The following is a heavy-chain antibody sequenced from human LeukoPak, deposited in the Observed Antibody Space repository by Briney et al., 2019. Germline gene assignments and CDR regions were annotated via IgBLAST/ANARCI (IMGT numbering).Heavy chain of an antibody. Sequence: SSETLSLTCTVSGGSISSSSYYWGWIRQPPGRGLELIGSIYYSGSTYYNPSLKSRVTISVDTSKNQFSLKLSSVTAADTAVYYCARQTGYYDILTGYYNGDAFDIWGQGTMVTVSS. J-gene: IGHJ3*02. CDR1: GGSISSSSYY. CDR3: ARQTGYYDILTGYYNGDAFDI. D-gene: IGHD3-9*01. CDR2: IYYSGST. V-gene: IGHV4-39*01.